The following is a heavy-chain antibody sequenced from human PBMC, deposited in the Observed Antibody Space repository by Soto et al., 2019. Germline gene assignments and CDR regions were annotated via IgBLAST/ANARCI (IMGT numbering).Heavy chain of an antibody. V-gene: IGHV3-7*01. J-gene: IGHJ4*02. CDR3: ARDETHFYGSVAX. Sequence: HPVGSLTLSCAASGFTFSSCWMSWVRQAPGKGLEWVSNINQDGSEKYYVDSVKVRFTISRDNAKKSLYLQMNSLIAEDTAVYYCARDETHFYGSVAXWGQGTMVTVSX. CDR2: INQDGSEK. CDR1: GFTFSSCW. D-gene: IGHD3-10*01.